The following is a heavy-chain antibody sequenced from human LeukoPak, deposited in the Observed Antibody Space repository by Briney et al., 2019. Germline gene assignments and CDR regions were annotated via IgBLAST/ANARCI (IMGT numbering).Heavy chain of an antibody. J-gene: IGHJ3*02. CDR2: IYYSGST. D-gene: IGHD3-10*01. CDR3: ARDYYGSGSYFVLGAFDI. Sequence: SETLSLTCSVSGGSVSSGDHYWSWIRQPPGKGLEWIGYIYYSGSTNYNPSLKSRVTISVDTSKNQFSLKLNSVTAADTAVYYCARDYYGSGSYFVLGAFDIWGRGTMVTVSS. CDR1: GGSVSSGDHY. V-gene: IGHV4-61*08.